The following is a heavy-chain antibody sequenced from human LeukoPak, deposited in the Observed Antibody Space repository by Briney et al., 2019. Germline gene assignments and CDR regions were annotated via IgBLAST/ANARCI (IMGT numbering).Heavy chain of an antibody. V-gene: IGHV1-2*02. CDR2: INPNSGGT. CDR3: ARGDDMITFGGVIAD. CDR1: GYTFTGYY. D-gene: IGHD3-16*02. J-gene: IGHJ4*02. Sequence: ASVKVSCKASGYTFTGYYMHWVRQAPGQGLEWMGWINPNSGGTNYAQKFQGRVTMTRDTSISTAYMELSRLRSGDTAVYYCARGDDMITFGGVIADWGQGTLVTVSS.